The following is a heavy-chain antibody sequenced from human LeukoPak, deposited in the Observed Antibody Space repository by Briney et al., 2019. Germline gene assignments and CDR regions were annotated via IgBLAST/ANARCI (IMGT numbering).Heavy chain of an antibody. V-gene: IGHV3-30*04. J-gene: IGHJ4*02. CDR1: GFIFSSYA. CDR2: ISYDGGNT. D-gene: IGHD5-12*01. Sequence: PGGSLRLSCGASGFIFSSYALHWVRQAPGKGLEWVAAISYDGGNTYCADSVKGRFTISRDNSKNTLYLQMESLRAEDTAVYYCARGRYSGYDSGYFDYWGQGTLVTVSS. CDR3: ARGRYSGYDSGYFDY.